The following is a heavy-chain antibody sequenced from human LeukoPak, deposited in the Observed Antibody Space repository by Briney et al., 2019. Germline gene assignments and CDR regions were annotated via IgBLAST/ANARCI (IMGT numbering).Heavy chain of an antibody. D-gene: IGHD5-18*01. J-gene: IGHJ4*02. CDR2: MNPNSGNT. Sequence: ASVKVSCKASGYTFTSYDINWVRQATGQGLEWMGWMNPNSGNTGYAQKFQGRVTMTRNTSISTAYMELSSLRSEGTAVYYCAIGIQLWLPSLDYWGQGTLVTVSS. CDR1: GYTFTSYD. V-gene: IGHV1-8*01. CDR3: AIGIQLWLPSLDY.